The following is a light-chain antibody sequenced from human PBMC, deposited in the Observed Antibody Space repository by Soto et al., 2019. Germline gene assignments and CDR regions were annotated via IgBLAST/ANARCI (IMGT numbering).Light chain of an antibody. Sequence: QSVLTQPASVSGSPGQSIAISCTGSSSDIGIYKYVSWYQQHPGKAPKLMIYEVSNRPSGVSNRFSGSKSGNTASLTISGLQAEDEADYYCSSYTSSSTPRVVFGGGTKLTVL. CDR3: SSYTSSSTPRVV. J-gene: IGLJ2*01. V-gene: IGLV2-14*01. CDR1: SSDIGIYKY. CDR2: EVS.